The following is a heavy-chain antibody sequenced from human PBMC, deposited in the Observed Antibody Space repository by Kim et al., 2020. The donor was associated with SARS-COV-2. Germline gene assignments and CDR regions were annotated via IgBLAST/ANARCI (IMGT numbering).Heavy chain of an antibody. D-gene: IGHD3-10*01. J-gene: IGHJ6*02. Sequence: SETLSLTCAVYGGSFSGYYWSWIRQPPGKGLEWIGEINHSGSTNYNPSLKSRVTISVDTSKNQFSLKLSSVTAADTAVYYCARAGFIITMVRGVRMDVWGQGTTVTVSS. CDR2: INHSGST. CDR1: GGSFSGYY. CDR3: ARAGFIITMVRGVRMDV. V-gene: IGHV4-34*01.